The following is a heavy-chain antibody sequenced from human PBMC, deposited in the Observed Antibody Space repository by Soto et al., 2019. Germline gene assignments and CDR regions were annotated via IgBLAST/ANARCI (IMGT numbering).Heavy chain of an antibody. D-gene: IGHD2-21*02. CDR1: GFTFSDFA. Sequence: GGSLRLSCVASGFTFSDFAMSWVRQTPGKGLQWVSGVTGGGIATYYADSVRGRFIISRDNSKSTLFLEMSSLTADDTATYYCARAPTVVTHYVDSWGQGTLVTVSS. V-gene: IGHV3-23*01. CDR3: ARAPTVVTHYVDS. J-gene: IGHJ4*02. CDR2: VTGGGIAT.